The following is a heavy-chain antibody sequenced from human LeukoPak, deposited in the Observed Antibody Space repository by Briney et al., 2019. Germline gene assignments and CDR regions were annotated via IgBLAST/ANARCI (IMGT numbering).Heavy chain of an antibody. J-gene: IGHJ4*02. Sequence: SETLSLTCAVYGGSFSGYYWSWIRQPPGKGLEWIGEINHSGSTNYNPSLKSRVTISVDTSKNQFSLKLSSVTAADTAVYYCATVPLSRYFDTYFDYWGQGTLVTVSS. V-gene: IGHV4-34*01. CDR2: INHSGST. CDR3: ATVPLSRYFDTYFDY. D-gene: IGHD3-9*01. CDR1: GGSFSGYY.